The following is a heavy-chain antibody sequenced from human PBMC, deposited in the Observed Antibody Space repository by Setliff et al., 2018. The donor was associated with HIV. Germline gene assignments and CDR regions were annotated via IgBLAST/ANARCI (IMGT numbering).Heavy chain of an antibody. J-gene: IGHJ5*02. CDR1: GGSIGSHY. CDR3: ARVFPHPYGNSWFDP. CDR2: FYNSGQT. Sequence: TLSLTCIVSGGSIGSHYWSWIRQPPGKGLEWIGYFYNSGQTNSNPSLRSRVTMAVDTSKNQFSLKLNSVTAADTAIYYCARVFPHPYGNSWFDPWGQGTLVTVSS. D-gene: IGHD1-1*01. V-gene: IGHV4-59*11.